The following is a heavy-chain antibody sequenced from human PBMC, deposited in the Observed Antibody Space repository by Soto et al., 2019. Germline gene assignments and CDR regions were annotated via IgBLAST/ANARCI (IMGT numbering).Heavy chain of an antibody. J-gene: IGHJ5*02. CDR1: GLSLSSGRLG. V-gene: IGHV2-26*01. CDR3: ALIKDCSRTDCYLASFDP. D-gene: IGHD2-2*01. CDR2: IFSNDDK. Sequence: QVTLKESGPVLVKPTETLTLTCTVSGLSLSSGRLGVSWIRQPPGKALEWLAHIFSNDDKSYSTSLRSRLTISKETSRGQVVLTMTNMDPMDSATYYCALIKDCSRTDCYLASFDPWGQGTLVTVSS.